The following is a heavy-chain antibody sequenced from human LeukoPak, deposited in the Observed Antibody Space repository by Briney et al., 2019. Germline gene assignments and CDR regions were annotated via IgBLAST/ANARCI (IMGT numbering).Heavy chain of an antibody. CDR3: AREVGYSSSYYGRFDP. Sequence: GASVKVSCKASGYTFTGYYMHWVRQAPGQGLEWMGRVNPNNGVPNYAQNSQGRVTTTRDTAISTSYMELRSLRSDDMAVYFCAREVGYSSSYYGRFDPWGQGTLVIVSS. V-gene: IGHV1-2*06. D-gene: IGHD2-2*01. J-gene: IGHJ5*02. CDR1: GYTFTGYY. CDR2: VNPNNGVP.